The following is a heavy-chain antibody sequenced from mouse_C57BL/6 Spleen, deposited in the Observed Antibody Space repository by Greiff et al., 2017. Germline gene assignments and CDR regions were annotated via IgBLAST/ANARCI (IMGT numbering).Heavy chain of an antibody. Sequence: QVQLQQSGTELVKPGASVKLSCKASGYTFTSYWMHWVKQRPGQGLEWIGNINPSNGGTNYNEKFKSKATLTVDKSSSTAYMQLSSLTSEDSAVYYCARFAYGNFYFDYWGQGTTLTVSS. CDR3: ARFAYGNFYFDY. J-gene: IGHJ2*01. CDR2: INPSNGGT. CDR1: GYTFTSYW. V-gene: IGHV1-53*01. D-gene: IGHD2-1*01.